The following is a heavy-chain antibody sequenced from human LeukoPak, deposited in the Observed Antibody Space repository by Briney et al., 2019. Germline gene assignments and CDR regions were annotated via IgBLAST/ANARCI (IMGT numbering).Heavy chain of an antibody. V-gene: IGHV1-2*02. CDR3: ARFKQWPNYYYYGMDV. J-gene: IGHJ6*02. D-gene: IGHD6-19*01. CDR1: GYTFTGYY. Sequence: ASVKVSCKASGYTFTGYYMHWVRQAPGQGLEWMGWINPNSGGTNYAQKFQGRVTMTRDTSISTAYMELSGLRSDDTAVYYCARFKQWPNYYYYGMDVWGQGTTVTVSS. CDR2: INPNSGGT.